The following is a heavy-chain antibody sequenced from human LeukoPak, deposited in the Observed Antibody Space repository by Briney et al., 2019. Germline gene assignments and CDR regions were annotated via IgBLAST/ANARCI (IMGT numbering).Heavy chain of an antibody. J-gene: IGHJ4*02. CDR2: IYHSGNT. V-gene: IGHV4-38-2*02. Sequence: PSETLSLTCTVSGYSISSGYYWGWIRQPPGKGLEWIGSIYHSGNTYYNPSLKSRVTISVDTSKNQFSLKLSSVTAADTAVYYCARIPPNSYGDDYWGQGTLVTVSS. D-gene: IGHD5-18*01. CDR3: ARIPPNSYGDDY. CDR1: GYSISSGYY.